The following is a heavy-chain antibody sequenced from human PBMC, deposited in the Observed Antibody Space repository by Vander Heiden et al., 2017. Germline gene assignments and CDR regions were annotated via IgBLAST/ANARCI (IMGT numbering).Heavy chain of an antibody. CDR1: GFTFTTPA. D-gene: IGHD2-21*02. CDR3: AADSPGIAYCGGDCLNY. CDR2: IVVGSGNT. Sequence: QMQLVQSGPEVKKPGTSVKVSCKASGFTFTTPAVQWVRQARGQRLEWIGWIVVGSGNTNYAQKFQERVTITRDMSTSTAYMELSSLRSEDTAVYYCAADSPGIAYCGGDCLNYWGQGTLVTVSS. J-gene: IGHJ4*02. V-gene: IGHV1-58*01.